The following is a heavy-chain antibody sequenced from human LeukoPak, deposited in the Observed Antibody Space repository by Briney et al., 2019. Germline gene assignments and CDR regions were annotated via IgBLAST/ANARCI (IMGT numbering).Heavy chain of an antibody. CDR1: GGSFSSYY. J-gene: IGHJ4*02. Sequence: SETLSLTCAVYGGSFSSYYWSWIRQPPGKGLEWIGYIYYSGSTNYNPSLKSRVTISVDTPKNQFSLKLSSVTAADTAVYYCARASASVYDYVWGSYRPFDYWGQGTLVTVSS. V-gene: IGHV4-59*01. CDR2: IYYSGST. CDR3: ARASASVYDYVWGSYRPFDY. D-gene: IGHD3-16*02.